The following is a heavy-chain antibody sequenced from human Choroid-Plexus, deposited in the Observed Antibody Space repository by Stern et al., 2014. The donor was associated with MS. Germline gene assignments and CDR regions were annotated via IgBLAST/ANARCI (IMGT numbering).Heavy chain of an antibody. J-gene: IGHJ4*02. CDR1: GFTVSRDY. CDR3: ARDTSSPERSDW. V-gene: IGHV3-53*01. Sequence: QLVQSGGGVIQPGGSLRLSCTASGFTVSRDYMTWVRQAPGKGLEWVSLITNVGSTFYTDSVKGRFTISRDGSKNTVYLHMTSLRAEDTAMYYCARDTSSPERSDWWGQGTLVTVSS. CDR2: ITNVGST. D-gene: IGHD1-1*01.